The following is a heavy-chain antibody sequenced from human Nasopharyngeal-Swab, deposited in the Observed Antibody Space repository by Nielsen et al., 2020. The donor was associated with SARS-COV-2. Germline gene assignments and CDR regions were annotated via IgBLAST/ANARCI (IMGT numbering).Heavy chain of an antibody. CDR2: IRSKAYGGTT. J-gene: IGHJ4*02. Sequence: GESLKISCEASGFTFSDFYMSWIRQAPGKGLEWVAFIRSKAYGGTTEYAASVKGRFTISRDDSKTIAYLQMNSLKTEDTAVYYCTRDPDYGDNEVLFDYWGQGTLVTVSS. D-gene: IGHD4-17*01. CDR3: TRDPDYGDNEVLFDY. CDR1: GFTFSDFY. V-gene: IGHV3-49*03.